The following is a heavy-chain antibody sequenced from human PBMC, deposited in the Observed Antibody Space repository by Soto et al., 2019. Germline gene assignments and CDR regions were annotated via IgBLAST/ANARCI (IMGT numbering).Heavy chain of an antibody. V-gene: IGHV4-59*01. CDR3: ARNRWFDP. CDR2: IYYSGST. CDR1: GGSISSYY. Sequence: QVQLQESGPGLVKPSETLSLTCTVSGGSISSYYWSWIRQPPGKGLAWIGYIYYSGSTNYNPSLKSRGTISVDTSKNQFSLKLSSVTAADTAVYYCARNRWFDPWGQGTLVTVSS. J-gene: IGHJ5*02.